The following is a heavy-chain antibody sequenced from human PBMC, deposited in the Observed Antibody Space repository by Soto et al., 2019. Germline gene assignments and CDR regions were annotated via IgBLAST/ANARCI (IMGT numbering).Heavy chain of an antibody. Sequence: GGSLRLSCAASGFTFSSYGMHWVRQAPGKGLEWVAVIWYDGSNKYYADSVKGRFTISRDNSKNTLYLQMNSLRAEDSAVYCCARVTNGNLDAFDIWGQGTMVTVSS. CDR3: ARVTNGNLDAFDI. CDR2: IWYDGSNK. CDR1: GFTFSSYG. V-gene: IGHV3-33*01. J-gene: IGHJ3*02. D-gene: IGHD1-1*01.